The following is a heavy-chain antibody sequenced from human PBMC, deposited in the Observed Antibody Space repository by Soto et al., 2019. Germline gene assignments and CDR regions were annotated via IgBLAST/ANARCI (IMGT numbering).Heavy chain of an antibody. J-gene: IGHJ4*02. Sequence: QVQLVESGGGVVQPGKSLRLSCAASGFTFSTYGIHWVRQAPGKGLEWVALISYDGGSKYYGDSVKGRFIISRDNSHNTVSLQMNRLRADDTAVYFCGKEQLAMTVVVADYFDSWGQGTLVTVSS. D-gene: IGHD3-22*01. CDR1: GFTFSTYG. CDR3: GKEQLAMTVVVADYFDS. V-gene: IGHV3-30*18. CDR2: ISYDGGSK.